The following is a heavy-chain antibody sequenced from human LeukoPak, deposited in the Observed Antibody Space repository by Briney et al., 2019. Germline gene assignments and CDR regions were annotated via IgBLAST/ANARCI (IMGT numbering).Heavy chain of an antibody. V-gene: IGHV4-31*03. CDR1: GGSISSGGYY. Sequence: SETLSLTCTVSGGSISSGGYYWSWIRQHPGKGLERIGYIYYSGSTYYNPSLKSRVTISVDTSKNQFSLKLSFVTAADTAVYYCARGREAAGQRLLDYWGQGTLVTVSS. CDR3: ARGREAAGQRLLDY. J-gene: IGHJ4*02. CDR2: IYYSGST. D-gene: IGHD6-13*01.